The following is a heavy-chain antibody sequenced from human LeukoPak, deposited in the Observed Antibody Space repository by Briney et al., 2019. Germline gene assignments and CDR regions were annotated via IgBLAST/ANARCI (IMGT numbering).Heavy chain of an antibody. CDR1: GYIFSDYT. J-gene: IGHJ4*02. D-gene: IGHD3-10*01. CDR3: AREVSSVGANYFDY. Sequence: ASVKVSCKASGYIFSDYTMHWVRQASGQRLEWMGWINGENGNTKYSQELRGRVTFTSDSSATTVYMELSSLRSKDVAVYYCAREVSSVGANYFDYWGQGTLVTVSS. V-gene: IGHV1-3*03. CDR2: INGENGNT.